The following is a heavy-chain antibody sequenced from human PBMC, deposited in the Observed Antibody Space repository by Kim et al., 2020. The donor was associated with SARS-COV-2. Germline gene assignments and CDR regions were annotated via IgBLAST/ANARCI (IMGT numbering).Heavy chain of an antibody. J-gene: IGHJ6*01. CDR1: GFTFDTYG. D-gene: IGHD3-22*01. Sequence: GGSLRLSCVASGFTFDTYGMSWVRQAPGKGLEWVSVISGNGVNKFYADSVRGQFTISRDNSKNTMSLRMNSLRDEDTALYYCAKVVVMDGYNYYYYYGM. CDR3: AKVVVMDGYNYYYYYGM. V-gene: IGHV3-23*01. CDR2: ISGNGVNK.